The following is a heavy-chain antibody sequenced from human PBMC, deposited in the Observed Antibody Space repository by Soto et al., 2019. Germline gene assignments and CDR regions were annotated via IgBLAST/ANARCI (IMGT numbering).Heavy chain of an antibody. V-gene: IGHV3-11*01. CDR3: ARDNYDFWSGYYSGSPGYYGMDV. Sequence: PGGSLRLSCAASGFTFSDYYMSWIRQAPGKGLEWVSYISSSGSTIYYADSVKGRFTISRDNAKNSLYLQMNSLRAEDTAVYYCARDNYDFWSGYYSGSPGYYGMDVWGQGTTVTVSS. CDR1: GFTFSDYY. J-gene: IGHJ6*02. D-gene: IGHD3-3*01. CDR2: ISSSGSTI.